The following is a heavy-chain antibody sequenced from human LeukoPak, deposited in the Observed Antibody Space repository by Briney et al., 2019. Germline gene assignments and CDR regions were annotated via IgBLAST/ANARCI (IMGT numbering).Heavy chain of an antibody. Sequence: SETLSLTCTVSGGSISSSSYYWGWIRQPPGKGREWIVSIYYSGSTYYNPSLKSRFTISVDTSKNQFSLKLSSVTAADTAVYYCARSPASNEIWGQGTLVTVSS. J-gene: IGHJ4*02. CDR3: ARSPASNEI. D-gene: IGHD4-11*01. V-gene: IGHV4-39*01. CDR1: GGSISSSSYY. CDR2: IYYSGST.